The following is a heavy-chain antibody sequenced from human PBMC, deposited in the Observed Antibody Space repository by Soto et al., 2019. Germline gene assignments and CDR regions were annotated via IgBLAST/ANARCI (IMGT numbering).Heavy chain of an antibody. CDR1: GGTFSSYA. D-gene: IGHD2-15*01. J-gene: IGHJ5*02. CDR2: IIPIFGTA. V-gene: IGHV1-69*06. Sequence: GASVKVSCKASGGTFSSYAISWVRQAPGQGLEWMGGIIPIFGTANYAQKFQGRVTITADKSTSTAYMELSSLRSEDTAVYYCAGGVYCSGGSCDYDRNYSVLRFDPWGQGTLVTVSS. CDR3: AGGVYCSGGSCDYDRNYSVLRFDP.